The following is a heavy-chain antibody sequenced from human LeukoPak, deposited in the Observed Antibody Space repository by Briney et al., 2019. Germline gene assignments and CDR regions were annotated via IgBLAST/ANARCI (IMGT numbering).Heavy chain of an antibody. CDR2: IYYSGST. V-gene: IGHV4-59*01. J-gene: IGHJ4*02. CDR3: ARAGRSVTAGTFDH. Sequence: SETLSLTCTVSGVSITNYFSSWIRQPPGKGLEWIGYIYYSGSTSYNPSLKSRVTISVDTSKNQFSLKLSSVTAADTAVYFCARAGRSVTAGTFDHWGQGTLVTVSS. CDR1: GVSITNYF. D-gene: IGHD6-13*01.